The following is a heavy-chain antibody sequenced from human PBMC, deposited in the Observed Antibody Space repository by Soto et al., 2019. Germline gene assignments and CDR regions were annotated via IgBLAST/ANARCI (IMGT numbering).Heavy chain of an antibody. D-gene: IGHD3-22*01. V-gene: IGHV1-2*04. CDR3: ARSSPYYYDSSGYYSGDAFDI. Sequence: ASVKVSCKASGYTFTGYYMHWVRQASGQELEWMGWINPNSGGTNYAQKFQGWVTMTRDTSISTAYMELSRLRSDDTAVYYCARSSPYYYDSSGYYSGDAFDIWGQGTMVTVS. J-gene: IGHJ3*02. CDR1: GYTFTGYY. CDR2: INPNSGGT.